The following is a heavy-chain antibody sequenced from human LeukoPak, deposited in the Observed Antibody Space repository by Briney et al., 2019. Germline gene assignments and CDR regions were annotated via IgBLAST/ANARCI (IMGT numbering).Heavy chain of an antibody. D-gene: IGHD1-1*01. Sequence: GGSLRLSCAASGFTFTSYAMSWVRQAPGKGLEWVSALSHSATATYYADSVKGRFTISRDNSKNTLYLQMYSLRVEDTAVYYCARDHNYAFDNWGQGTLVTVSS. CDR1: GFTFTSYA. CDR2: LSHSATAT. J-gene: IGHJ4*02. CDR3: ARDHNYAFDN. V-gene: IGHV3-23*01.